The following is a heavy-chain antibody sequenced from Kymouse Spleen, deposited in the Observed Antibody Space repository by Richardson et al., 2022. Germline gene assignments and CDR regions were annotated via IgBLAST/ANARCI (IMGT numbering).Heavy chain of an antibody. V-gene: IGHV3-13*01. J-gene: IGHJ6*02. Sequence: EVQLVESGGGLVQPGGSLRLSCAASGFTFSSYDMHWVRQATGKGLEWVSAIGTAGDTYYPGSVKGRFTISRENAKNSLYLQMNSLRAGDTAVYYCARAGITMVRGAPPYYYGMDVWGQGTTVTVSS. CDR2: IGTAGDT. D-gene: IGHD3-10*01. CDR3: ARAGITMVRGAPPYYYGMDV. CDR1: GFTFSSYD.